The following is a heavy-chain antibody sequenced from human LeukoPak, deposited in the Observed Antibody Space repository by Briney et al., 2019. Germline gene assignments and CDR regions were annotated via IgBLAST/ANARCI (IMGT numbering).Heavy chain of an antibody. V-gene: IGHV3-48*04. CDR3: ARDTPESYYYGMDV. Sequence: PGGSLRLSCAASGFAFSSYGVNWVRQAPGKGLEWVSYITSSSTTYYADSAKGRFTISRDNAKNSLYLQMNSLRAEDTAVYYCARDTPESYYYGMDVWGQGTTVTVFS. CDR2: ITSSSTT. CDR1: GFAFSSYG. J-gene: IGHJ6*02.